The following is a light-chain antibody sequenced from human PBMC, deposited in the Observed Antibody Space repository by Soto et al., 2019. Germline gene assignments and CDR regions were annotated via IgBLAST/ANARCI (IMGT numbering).Light chain of an antibody. CDR2: DAS. CDR1: QSISSW. Sequence: DIQMTQSPSTLSASVGDRVTITCRASQSISSWLAWYQQKPGKAPKLLIYDASTLESGVPSRFSGSGSGTEFTLTISSLQPDDFATYYCHQYNSYSFGQGTKVDI. V-gene: IGKV1-5*01. CDR3: HQYNSYS. J-gene: IGKJ1*01.